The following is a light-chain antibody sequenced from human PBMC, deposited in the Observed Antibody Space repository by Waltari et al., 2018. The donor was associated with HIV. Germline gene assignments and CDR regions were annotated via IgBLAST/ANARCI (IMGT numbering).Light chain of an antibody. CDR3: QQYYTTPFT. Sequence: DIVMTQSPDSLALSLGERATINCKSSQSVLYSSNNKNYLAWYQQKPGQSPKLLIYWASTRESGVPDRFSGSGSGTDFTLTISSLQAEDVAVYYCQQYYTTPFTFGPGSKVDIK. CDR1: QSVLYSSNNKNY. V-gene: IGKV4-1*01. J-gene: IGKJ3*01. CDR2: WAS.